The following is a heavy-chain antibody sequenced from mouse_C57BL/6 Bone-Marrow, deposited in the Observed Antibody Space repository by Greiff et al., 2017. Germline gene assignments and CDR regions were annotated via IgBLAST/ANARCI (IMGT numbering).Heavy chain of an antibody. CDR2: IDPENGDT. CDR1: GFNLTDDY. V-gene: IGHV14-4*01. CDR3: TTGLRRAIDY. Sequence: EVQVVESGAELVRPGASVKLSCTASGFNLTDDYLHWVKQRPEQGLEWIGWIDPENGDTKYAPKFQGKATMTADTSSNTAYMQLSSLTSEDTAVYDCTTGLRRAIDYWGQGTTVTVSS. J-gene: IGHJ4*01.